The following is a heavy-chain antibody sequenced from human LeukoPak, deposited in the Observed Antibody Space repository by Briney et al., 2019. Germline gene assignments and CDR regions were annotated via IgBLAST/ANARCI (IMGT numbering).Heavy chain of an antibody. J-gene: IGHJ4*02. V-gene: IGHV3-74*01. D-gene: IGHD3-22*01. CDR3: ACGYYKSSFDY. CDR1: GFTFSSYW. CDR2: INSDGSST. Sequence: PGGSLRLSCAASGFTFSSYWMHWVRQAPGKGLVWVSRINSDGSSTSYADSVKGRFTISRDNAKNTLYLQMNSLRAEDTAVYYCACGYYKSSFDYWGQGTLVTVSS.